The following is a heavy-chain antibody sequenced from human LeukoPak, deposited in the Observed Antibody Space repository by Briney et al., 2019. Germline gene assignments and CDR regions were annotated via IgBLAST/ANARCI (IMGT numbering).Heavy chain of an antibody. CDR3: VPLTDGSVDQ. J-gene: IGHJ4*02. D-gene: IGHD3-10*01. V-gene: IGHV3-64*04. Sequence: GGSLRLSCSASGFTFSSYAMHWVRQAPGKGLEYVSAISSNGGSTYYADSVKGRFTISRDNSKNTLNLQMNSLRVEDTAVYYCVPLTDGSVDQWGQGTVVTVSS. CDR1: GFTFSSYA. CDR2: ISSNGGST.